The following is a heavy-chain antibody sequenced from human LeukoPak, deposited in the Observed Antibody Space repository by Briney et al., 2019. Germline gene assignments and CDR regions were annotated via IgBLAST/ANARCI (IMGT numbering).Heavy chain of an antibody. D-gene: IGHD2-2*01. J-gene: IGHJ4*02. CDR3: ARGGYCSSTSCYVFDS. CDR1: SGSIISSNW. CDR2: IYHSGST. Sequence: SGTLSLTCAVSSGSIISSNWWSWVRQPPGKGLEWIGEIYHSGSTNYNPSLKSRVTISVDKSKSRFSLELTSVTAADTALYCCARGGYCSSTSCYVFDSWGQGTLVTVSS. V-gene: IGHV4-4*01.